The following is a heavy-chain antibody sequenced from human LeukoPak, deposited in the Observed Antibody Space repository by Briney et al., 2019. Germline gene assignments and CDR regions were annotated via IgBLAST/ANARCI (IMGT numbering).Heavy chain of an antibody. J-gene: IGHJ4*02. CDR1: GYTFTSSA. CDR3: AADTSGYDPYYYFDY. Sequence: ASVKVSCKASGYTFTSSAMQWVRQARGQRLEWMGWIVVGSGNTNYAQKFQERVTITRDISTSTAYMELSSLRSEDTAVYYCAADTSGYDPYYYFDYWGQGTLVTVSS. V-gene: IGHV1-58*02. CDR2: IVVGSGNT. D-gene: IGHD5-12*01.